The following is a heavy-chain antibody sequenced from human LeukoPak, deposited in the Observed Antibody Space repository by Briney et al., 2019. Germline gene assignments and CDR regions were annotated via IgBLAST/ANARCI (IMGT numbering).Heavy chain of an antibody. Sequence: SETLSLTCTVSGGSISSYYWSWIRQPPGKGLEWIGYIYYSGSTNYNPSLKSRVTISVDTSKNQFSPKLSSVTAADTAVYYCARDITHCSGGSCYSGGWFDPWGQGTLVTVSS. CDR1: GGSISSYY. J-gene: IGHJ5*02. D-gene: IGHD2-15*01. V-gene: IGHV4-59*01. CDR3: ARDITHCSGGSCYSGGWFDP. CDR2: IYYSGST.